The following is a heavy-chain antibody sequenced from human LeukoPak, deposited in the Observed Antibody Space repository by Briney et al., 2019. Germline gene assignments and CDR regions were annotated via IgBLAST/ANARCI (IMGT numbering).Heavy chain of an antibody. Sequence: GGSLRLSCAASGFTFSNYNMNWVRQAPGKGLEWVSYISSSGSTIYYADSVKGRFTISRDNAKNSLYLQMNSLRAEDTAVYYCARDINRRWYFDLWGRGTLVTVSS. CDR2: ISSSGSTI. CDR3: ARDINRRWYFDL. V-gene: IGHV3-48*04. CDR1: GFTFSNYN. D-gene: IGHD1-14*01. J-gene: IGHJ2*01.